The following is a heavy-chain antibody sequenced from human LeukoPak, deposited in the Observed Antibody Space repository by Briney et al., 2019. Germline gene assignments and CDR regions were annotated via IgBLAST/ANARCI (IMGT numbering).Heavy chain of an antibody. CDR2: ISESGGAT. J-gene: IGHJ4*02. CDR3: GRQLGYCSDGSCYFDF. D-gene: IGHD2-15*01. V-gene: IGHV3-23*01. Sequence: GGSLRLSCAASGFTFSNSAMSWVRQSPGRGLEWLAAISESGGATYYANSVRGRFTISRDNSKNTLHLQMNSLRAEDTAVYHCGRQLGYCSDGSCYFDFWGQGTLVTVSS. CDR1: GFTFSNSA.